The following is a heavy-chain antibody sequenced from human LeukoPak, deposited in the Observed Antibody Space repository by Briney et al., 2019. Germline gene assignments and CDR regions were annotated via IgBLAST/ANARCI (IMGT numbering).Heavy chain of an antibody. V-gene: IGHV3-23*01. J-gene: IGHJ5*02. CDR2: IRGTGGIT. CDR3: AKESGYAPPGWFDP. Sequence: GGSLRLSCAASGFTFSSYEMNWARQAPGKGLEWVSAIRGTGGITYYAESVKGRFTISRDNSKNTLYLQMNSLRVEDTAAYYCAKESGYAPPGWFDPWGQGTLVTVSS. D-gene: IGHD2-2*01. CDR1: GFTFSSYE.